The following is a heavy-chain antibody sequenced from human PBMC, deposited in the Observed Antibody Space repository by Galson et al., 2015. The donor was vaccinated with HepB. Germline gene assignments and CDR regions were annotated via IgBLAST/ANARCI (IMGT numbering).Heavy chain of an antibody. V-gene: IGHV1-69*13. Sequence: SVKVSCKASGDTFSSYAIIWVRQAPGQGLEWMGGNIPIFGTANYAQKFQGRVTITADESTSTAYMEVSSLRSDDTAVYFCAKEKGSSGNGCFDYWGRGTLVTVSS. CDR3: AKEKGSSGNGCFDY. D-gene: IGHD6-19*01. CDR2: NIPIFGTA. CDR1: GDTFSSYA. J-gene: IGHJ4*02.